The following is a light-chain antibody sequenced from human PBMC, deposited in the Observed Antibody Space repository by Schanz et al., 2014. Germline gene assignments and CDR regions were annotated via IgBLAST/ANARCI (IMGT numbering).Light chain of an antibody. V-gene: IGLV2-14*01. CDR3: AAWDDSLNGKGV. CDR2: EGT. CDR1: SSDVGGYKY. Sequence: QSALTQPASVSGSPGQSITISCTGTSSDVGGYKYVSWYQQHPGKAPKLMIYEGTKRPSGVPDRFSGSKSGTSASLAISGLQSEDEADYYCAAWDDSLNGKGVFGGGTKLTVL. J-gene: IGLJ3*02.